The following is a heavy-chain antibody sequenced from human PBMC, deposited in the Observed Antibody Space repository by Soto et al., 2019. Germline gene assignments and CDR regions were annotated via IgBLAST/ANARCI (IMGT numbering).Heavy chain of an antibody. CDR3: AKGVEVVVPAGTEDTYNWFDP. J-gene: IGHJ5*02. D-gene: IGHD2-2*01. CDR1: GYTFTGYY. V-gene: IGHV1-2*04. Sequence: ASVKVSCKASGYTFTGYYMHWVRQAPGQGLEWMGWINPNSGGTNYAQKFQGWVTMTRDTSISTAYMELSRLRSEETAVYYCAKGVEVVVPAGTEDTYNWFDPWGQGTLVTVSS. CDR2: INPNSGGT.